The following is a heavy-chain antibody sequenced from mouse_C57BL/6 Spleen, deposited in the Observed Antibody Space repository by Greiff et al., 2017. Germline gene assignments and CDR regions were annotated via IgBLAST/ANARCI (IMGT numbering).Heavy chain of an antibody. V-gene: IGHV1-59*01. Sequence: QVQLQQPGAELVRPGTSVKLSCKASGYTFTSYWMQWVKQRPGQGLEWIGVIDPSDSYTNYNQKFKGKATLTVETSSSTAYMQLSSLTSEDSAVSYCARVYLYYFDYWGQGTTLTVSS. CDR1: GYTFTSYW. J-gene: IGHJ2*01. CDR2: IDPSDSYT. CDR3: ARVYLYYFDY. D-gene: IGHD5-1-1*01.